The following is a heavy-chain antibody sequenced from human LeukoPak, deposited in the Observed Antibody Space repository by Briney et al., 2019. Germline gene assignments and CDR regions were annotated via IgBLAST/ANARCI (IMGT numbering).Heavy chain of an antibody. Sequence: SETLSLTCTVSGDSISTSNSYWGWIRQPPWKGLEWIGSIYYSGNTYYNASLKSRVTISVDTSKNQFSLKFTSVTAADTAVYYCAREGDTGGLRNYYYYYYMDVWGKGTTVTISS. CDR2: IYYSGNT. CDR1: GDSISTSNSY. D-gene: IGHD2-21*01. V-gene: IGHV4-39*02. J-gene: IGHJ6*03. CDR3: AREGDTGGLRNYYYYYYMDV.